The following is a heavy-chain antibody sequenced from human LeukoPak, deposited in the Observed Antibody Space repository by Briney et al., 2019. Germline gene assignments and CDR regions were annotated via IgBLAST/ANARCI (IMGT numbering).Heavy chain of an antibody. CDR2: IYYSGST. D-gene: IGHD6-19*01. CDR1: GGSISSSSSY. Sequence: SETLSLTCTVSGGSISSSSSYWGWIRQPPGKGLEWIGSIYYSGSTYYNPSLKSQVTISVDTSKNQFSLKLSSVTAADTAVYYCARHQPPYSSGWYYFDYWGQGTLVTVSS. J-gene: IGHJ4*02. CDR3: ARHQPPYSSGWYYFDY. V-gene: IGHV4-39*01.